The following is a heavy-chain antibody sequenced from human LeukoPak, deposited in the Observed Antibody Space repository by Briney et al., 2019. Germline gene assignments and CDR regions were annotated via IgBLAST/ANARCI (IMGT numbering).Heavy chain of an antibody. J-gene: IGHJ5*01. CDR1: GFTFSSYA. CDR2: ISGSGGST. V-gene: IGHV3-23*01. CDR3: ANDFTMFGVVESWFVS. Sequence: GGSLRLSCAASGFTFSSYAMSWVRQAAGKGLEWVYAISGSGGSTYYADSVKGRFTSSRDNSMDTLNMQMNSLRGDVTAVYYCANDFTMFGVVESWFVSWRQGNLVTVSS. D-gene: IGHD3-3*01.